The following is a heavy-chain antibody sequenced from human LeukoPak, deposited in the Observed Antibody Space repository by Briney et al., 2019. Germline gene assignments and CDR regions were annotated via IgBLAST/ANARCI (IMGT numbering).Heavy chain of an antibody. Sequence: SETLSLTCSVSRGSISSYYGSWIRQPPGKGLEWIGYIYYSGSTKYNPSLKSRVTISVDMSKNQFSLKLTSVTAADTAVYYCARLGFGEADYYYYGMDVWGQGTTVTVSS. CDR2: IYYSGST. V-gene: IGHV4-59*08. CDR1: RGSISSYY. J-gene: IGHJ6*02. D-gene: IGHD3-10*01. CDR3: ARLGFGEADYYYYGMDV.